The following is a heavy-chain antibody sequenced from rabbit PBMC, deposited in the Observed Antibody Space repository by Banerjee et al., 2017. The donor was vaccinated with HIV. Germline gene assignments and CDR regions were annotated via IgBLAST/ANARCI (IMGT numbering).Heavy chain of an antibody. CDR2: INTGSGTSA. CDR3: ARGYNYDDSGNWDGFDP. Sequence: QEQLEESGGDLVKPEGSLTLTCKVSGFSFSSGYDMCWVRQASGKGLEWLGCINTGSGTSAYYASWAISRFTISKTSSTTVTLQMTSLTAADTATYFCARGYNYDDSGNWDGFDPWGPDPRHRL. CDR1: GFSFSSGYD. D-gene: IGHD2-1*01. J-gene: IGHJ2*01. V-gene: IGHV1S45*01.